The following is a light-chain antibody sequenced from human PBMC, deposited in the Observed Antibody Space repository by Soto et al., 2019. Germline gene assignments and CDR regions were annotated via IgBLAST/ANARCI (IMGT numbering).Light chain of an antibody. CDR1: QSVSSGY. CDR3: QQYGRSTYT. CDR2: DAA. V-gene: IGKV3-20*01. J-gene: IGKJ2*01. Sequence: EIVLTQSPGTLSLSPGERATLSCRASQSVSSGYLAWYQQKPGQAPRLLIHDAANSAIGIPDRFSGSGSGTDFTLTISRLEHEDFAVYYCQQYGRSTYTFGQGTKLEIK.